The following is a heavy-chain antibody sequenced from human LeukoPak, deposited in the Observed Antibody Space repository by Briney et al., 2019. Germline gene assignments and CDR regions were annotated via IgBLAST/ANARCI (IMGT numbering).Heavy chain of an antibody. CDR1: GGSFSGYY. V-gene: IGHV4-34*01. Sequence: SETLSLTCAVYGGSFSGYYWSWIRQPPGKGLEWIGEINHSGSTNYNPSLKSRVTISVDTSKNQFPLKLSSVTAADTAVYYCARGHYSNYDSFDYWGQGTLVTVSS. J-gene: IGHJ4*02. CDR2: INHSGST. CDR3: ARGHYSNYDSFDY. D-gene: IGHD4-11*01.